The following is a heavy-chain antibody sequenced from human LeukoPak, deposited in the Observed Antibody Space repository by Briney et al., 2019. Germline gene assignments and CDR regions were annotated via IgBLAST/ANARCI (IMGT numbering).Heavy chain of an antibody. D-gene: IGHD3-10*01. CDR1: GFTFSSYS. J-gene: IGHJ4*02. CDR2: ISSSSSYI. CDR3: ARVGLVRGVPFDY. Sequence: GGSLRLSCAASGFTFSSYSMNWVRQAPGKGLEWVSSISSSSSYIYYADSVKGRFTISRDNAKNSLYLQMNSLRAEDTAAYYCARVGLVRGVPFDYWGQGTLVTVSS. V-gene: IGHV3-21*01.